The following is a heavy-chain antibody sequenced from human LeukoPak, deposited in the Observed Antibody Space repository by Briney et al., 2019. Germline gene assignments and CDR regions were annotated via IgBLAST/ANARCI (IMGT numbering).Heavy chain of an antibody. CDR3: ARDRGIAEADSFDP. J-gene: IGHJ5*02. CDR1: GYTFTSYG. D-gene: IGHD6-13*01. V-gene: IGHV1-18*01. CDR2: MSAYNGNT. Sequence: GASVKVSCKASGYTFTSYGISWVRQAPGQGLEWMVWMSAYNGNTNYAQKLQGRVTMTTDTSTSTAYMELRSLRSDDTAVYYCARDRGIAEADSFDPWGQGTLVTVSS.